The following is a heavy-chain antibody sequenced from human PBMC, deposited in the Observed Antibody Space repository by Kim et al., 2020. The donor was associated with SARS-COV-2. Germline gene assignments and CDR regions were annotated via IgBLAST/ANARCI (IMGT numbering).Heavy chain of an antibody. CDR2: IYYSGST. CDR1: GGSISSYY. D-gene: IGHD1-26*01. J-gene: IGHJ4*02. CDR3: ARGYSGSYSTFDY. V-gene: IGHV4-59*13. Sequence: SETLSLTCTVSGGSISSYYWSWIRQPPGKGLEWIGYIYYSGSTNYNPSLKSRVTISVDTSKNQFSLKLSSVTAADTAVYYCARGYSGSYSTFDYWGQGTLVTVSS.